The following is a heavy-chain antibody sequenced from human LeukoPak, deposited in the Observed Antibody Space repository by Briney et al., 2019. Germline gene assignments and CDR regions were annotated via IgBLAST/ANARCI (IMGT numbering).Heavy chain of an antibody. CDR1: GGSFSGYY. Sequence: SETLSLTCAVYGGSFSGYYWSWIRHPPGKGLEWIGEINHSGSTIYNTSLKSRVTISVDTYKNQFSLKLSSVTAADTAVYYCARGPYYGSGSYTYWGQGTLVTVSS. D-gene: IGHD3-10*01. CDR3: ARGPYYGSGSYTY. CDR2: INHSGST. J-gene: IGHJ4*02. V-gene: IGHV4-34*01.